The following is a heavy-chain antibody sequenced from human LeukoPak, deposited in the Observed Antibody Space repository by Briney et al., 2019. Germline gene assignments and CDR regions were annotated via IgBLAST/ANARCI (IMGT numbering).Heavy chain of an antibody. V-gene: IGHV3-66*01. Sequence: PGGSLRLSCAASGFTVSSNYMSWVRQAPGKGLEWVSVIYSGGSTYYADSVKGRFTVSRDNSKNTLYLQMNSLRAEDTAVYYSARDPTYGSGSQEDYWGQGTLVTVSS. D-gene: IGHD3-10*01. CDR3: ARDPTYGSGSQEDY. CDR1: GFTVSSNY. CDR2: IYSGGST. J-gene: IGHJ4*02.